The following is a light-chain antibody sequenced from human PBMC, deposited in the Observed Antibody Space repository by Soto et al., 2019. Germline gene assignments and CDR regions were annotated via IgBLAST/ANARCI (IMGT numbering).Light chain of an antibody. V-gene: IGKV3-15*01. J-gene: IGKJ2*01. CDR3: QQYNNWPYT. CDR1: QSVSNN. Sequence: EIEMTQSPATLPVSPGERATLSFRASQSVSNNLAWYQQKPGQAPRLLMYGVFTRATGIPVRFSGSGSGTEFTLAISSLQSEDFAVYYCQQYNNWPYTFGQGTKLEIK. CDR2: GVF.